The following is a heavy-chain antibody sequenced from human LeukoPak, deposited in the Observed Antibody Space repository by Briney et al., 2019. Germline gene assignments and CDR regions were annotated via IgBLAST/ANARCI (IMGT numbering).Heavy chain of an antibody. D-gene: IGHD6-13*01. CDR1: GGSISSSSYY. J-gene: IGHJ4*02. CDR3: ARTNIAAAYFDY. V-gene: IGHV4-39*02. Sequence: SETLSLTCTVSGGSISSSSYYWGWIRQPPGKGLEWIGNLHYSGNIYYNRSLKSRITISVDTSKNHFSLKLSSVGAADTAVYYCARTNIAAAYFDYWGQGTLVTVSS. CDR2: LHYSGNI.